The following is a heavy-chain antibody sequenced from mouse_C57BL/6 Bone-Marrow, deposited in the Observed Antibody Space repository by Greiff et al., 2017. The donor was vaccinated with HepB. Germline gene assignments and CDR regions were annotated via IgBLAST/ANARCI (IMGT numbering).Heavy chain of an antibody. D-gene: IGHD2-3*01. V-gene: IGHV5-9-1*02. Sequence: EVKVVESGEGLVKPGGSLKLSCAASGFTFSSYAMSWVRQTPEKRLEWVAYISSGGDYIYYADTVKGRFTISRDNARNTLYLQMSSLKSEDTAIYYCTRESDGYYGYWGQGTTLTVSS. CDR1: GFTFSSYA. J-gene: IGHJ2*01. CDR2: ISSGGDYI. CDR3: TRESDGYYGY.